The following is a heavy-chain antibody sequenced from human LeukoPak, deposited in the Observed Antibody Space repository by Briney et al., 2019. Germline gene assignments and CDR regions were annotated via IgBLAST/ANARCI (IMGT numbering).Heavy chain of an antibody. V-gene: IGHV4-38-2*02. CDR3: ARVGWFSVPAAAHYFDY. CDR2: IYHSGST. J-gene: IGHJ4*02. CDR1: GYSIGSGYY. Sequence: PSETLSLTCTVSGYSIGSGYYWGWIRQPPGKGLEWIGSIYHSGSTYYNPSLKSRVTISVDTSKNQFSLKLSSVTAADTAVYYCARVGWFSVPAAAHYFDYWGQGTLVTVSS. D-gene: IGHD2-2*01.